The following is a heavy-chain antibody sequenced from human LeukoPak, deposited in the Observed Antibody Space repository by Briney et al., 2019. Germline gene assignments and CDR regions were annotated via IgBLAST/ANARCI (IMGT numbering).Heavy chain of an antibody. J-gene: IGHJ2*01. Sequence: SETLSLTCTVSGGSISSYYWSWIRQPPGKGLEWIGYIYYSGSTNYNPSLKSRVTISVDTSKNQFSLKLSSVTAADTAVYYCAREYSSSGDWYFDLWGRGTLVTVSS. D-gene: IGHD6-6*01. V-gene: IGHV4-59*01. CDR1: GGSISSYY. CDR3: AREYSSSGDWYFDL. CDR2: IYYSGST.